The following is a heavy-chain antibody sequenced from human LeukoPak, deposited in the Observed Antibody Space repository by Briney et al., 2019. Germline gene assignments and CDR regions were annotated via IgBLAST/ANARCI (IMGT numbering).Heavy chain of an antibody. CDR1: GFTLSSYA. J-gene: IGHJ6*03. CDR3: AKSSEDKFDFWSGSYTTYYYYYMDV. Sequence: GGSLRLSCTASGFTLSSYAMSWVRQAPGKGLEWVSTIGGSGGSTYYADSVKGRFAISTDNSKNRLDLQMNSLRAEDTALYYCAKSSEDKFDFWSGSYTTYYYYYMDVWGKGATVTVSS. CDR2: IGGSGGST. V-gene: IGHV3-23*01. D-gene: IGHD3-3*01.